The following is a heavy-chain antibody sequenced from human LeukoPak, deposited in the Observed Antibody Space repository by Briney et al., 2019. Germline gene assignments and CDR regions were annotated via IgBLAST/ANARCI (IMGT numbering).Heavy chain of an antibody. CDR3: ARNVRAAAGIYYFDY. V-gene: IGHV1-2*06. J-gene: IGHJ4*02. CDR1: GYTFTGCY. D-gene: IGHD6-13*01. Sequence: VSVKVSCKASGYTFTGCYMHWVRQAPGQGLEWMGRINPNSGGTNYAQKFQGRVTMTRDTSISTAYMELSRLRSDDTAVYYCARNVRAAAGIYYFDYWGQGTLVTVSS. CDR2: INPNSGGT.